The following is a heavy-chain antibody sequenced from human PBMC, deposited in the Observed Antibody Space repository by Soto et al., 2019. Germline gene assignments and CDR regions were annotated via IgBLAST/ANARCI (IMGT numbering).Heavy chain of an antibody. CDR3: ARLYGDYGNPLGYYGMDV. D-gene: IGHD4-17*01. V-gene: IGHV4-39*01. Sequence: QLQLQESGPGLVKPSETLSLTCTVSGGSISSSSYYWGWIRQPPGKGLEWIGSIYYSGSTYYNPSLKSRVTISVDTSKNQFSLKLSSVTAADTAVYYCARLYGDYGNPLGYYGMDVWGQGTTVTVSS. CDR2: IYYSGST. J-gene: IGHJ6*02. CDR1: GGSISSSSYY.